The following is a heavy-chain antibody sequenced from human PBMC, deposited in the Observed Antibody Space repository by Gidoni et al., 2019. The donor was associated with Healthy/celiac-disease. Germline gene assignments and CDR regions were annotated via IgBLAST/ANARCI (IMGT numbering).Heavy chain of an antibody. J-gene: IGHJ5*02. V-gene: IGHV1-69*01. CDR3: ARGGVVGAKVVWFDP. CDR1: TFSSYA. Sequence: TFSSYAISWVRQAPGQGLEWMGGIIPIFGTANYAQKFQGRVTITADESTGTAYMELSSLRSEDTAVYYCARGGVVGAKVVWFDPWGQGTLVTVSS. CDR2: IIPIFGTA. D-gene: IGHD1-26*01.